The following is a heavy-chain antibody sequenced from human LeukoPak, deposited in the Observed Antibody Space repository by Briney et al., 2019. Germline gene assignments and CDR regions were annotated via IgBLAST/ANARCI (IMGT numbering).Heavy chain of an antibody. CDR1: GGSFSGYY. D-gene: IGHD3-10*01. V-gene: IGHV4-34*01. J-gene: IGHJ6*02. Sequence: SETLSLTCAVYGGSFSGYYWSWIRPPPGKGLEWIGEINHSGSTNYNPSLKSRVTISVDTSKNQFSLKLSSVTAADTAVYYCAXXXXKYYYGSGTLDVWGQGTTVTVSS. CDR2: INHSGST. CDR3: AXXXXKYYYGSGTLDV.